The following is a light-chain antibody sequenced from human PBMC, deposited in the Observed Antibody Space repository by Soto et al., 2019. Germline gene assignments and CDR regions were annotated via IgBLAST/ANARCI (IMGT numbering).Light chain of an antibody. CDR2: EAS. CDR1: QSISVW. J-gene: IGKJ5*01. V-gene: IGKV1-5*03. CDR3: QEYNSDSIT. Sequence: DIQMAQSPSTLSSSVGDRVTITCRASQSISVWLAWYQQKAGKAPNLLIYEASSLESGVPSRFSGSGSGTEFTLTISSLQPDDSATYYCQEYNSDSITFGQGTRLEIK.